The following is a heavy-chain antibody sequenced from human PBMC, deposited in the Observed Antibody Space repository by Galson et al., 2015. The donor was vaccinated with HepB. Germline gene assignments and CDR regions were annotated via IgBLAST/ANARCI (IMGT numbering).Heavy chain of an antibody. Sequence: SVKVSCKASGYTFTDYYIHWVRQAPGQGPEWMGWINPNRGGTNYAQKFQGRVTMTRDTSISTAYMELSRLRSDDTAVYYCARERIVLVPVAILSDSRYYYMDVWGKGTTVTVSS. J-gene: IGHJ6*03. CDR2: INPNRGGT. CDR1: GYTFTDYY. D-gene: IGHD2-2*01. CDR3: ARERIVLVPVAILSDSRYYYMDV. V-gene: IGHV1-2*02.